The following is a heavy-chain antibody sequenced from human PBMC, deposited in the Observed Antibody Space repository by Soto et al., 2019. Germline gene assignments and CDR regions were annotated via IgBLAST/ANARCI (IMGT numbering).Heavy chain of an antibody. CDR1: GFTFGDYA. CDR2: IRSKAYGGTT. J-gene: IGHJ6*03. Sequence: PGGSLRLSCTASGFTFGDYAMSWFRQAPGKGLEWVGFIRSKAYGGTTEYAASVKGRFTISRENAKNSLYLQMNSLRAEDTAVYYCARRRHYYYYMDVWGKGTTVTVSS. CDR3: ARRRHYYYYMDV. V-gene: IGHV3-49*03.